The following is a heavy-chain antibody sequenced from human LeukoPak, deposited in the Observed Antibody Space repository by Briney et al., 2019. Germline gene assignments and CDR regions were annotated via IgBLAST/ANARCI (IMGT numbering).Heavy chain of an antibody. Sequence: GGSLRLSCAASGFTVSSNYMSWVRQAPGKGLEWVSVIYSGGSTYYADSVKGRFTISRDNSKNTLYLQMNSLRAEDTAVYYCAKNPQSYEGWFDPWGQGTLVTVSS. CDR1: GFTVSSNY. V-gene: IGHV3-66*01. J-gene: IGHJ5*02. D-gene: IGHD3-16*01. CDR3: AKNPQSYEGWFDP. CDR2: IYSGGST.